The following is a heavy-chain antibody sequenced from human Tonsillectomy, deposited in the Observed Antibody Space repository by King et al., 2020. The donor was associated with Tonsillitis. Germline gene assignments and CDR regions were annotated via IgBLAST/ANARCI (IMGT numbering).Heavy chain of an antibody. CDR3: ARKGQKYYYGSGSRYYFDY. V-gene: IGHV4-34*01. Sequence: VQLQQWGAGLLKPSETLSLTCAVYGGSFSGYYWSWIRQPPGKGLEWIGEINHSGSTNYNPSLKRRVTISVDTSKNQFSLKLSSVTAADTAVYYCARKGQKYYYGSGSRYYFDYWGQGTLVTVSS. CDR2: INHSGST. J-gene: IGHJ4*02. CDR1: GGSFSGYY. D-gene: IGHD3-10*01.